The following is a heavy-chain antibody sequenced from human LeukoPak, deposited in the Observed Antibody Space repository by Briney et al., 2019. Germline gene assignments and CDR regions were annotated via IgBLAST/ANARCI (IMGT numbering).Heavy chain of an antibody. J-gene: IGHJ4*02. V-gene: IGHV4-39*01. CDR2: ISYSGST. D-gene: IGHD1-26*01. Sequence: SETLSLTCTVSGGSISSSSYYWGWIRQPPGKGLEWIGSISYSGSTYYNASLKSRVTISVDTSKNQLSLKLSSVTAADTAVYYCARVGARADLNYWGQGTLVTVSS. CDR3: ARVGARADLNY. CDR1: GGSISSSSYY.